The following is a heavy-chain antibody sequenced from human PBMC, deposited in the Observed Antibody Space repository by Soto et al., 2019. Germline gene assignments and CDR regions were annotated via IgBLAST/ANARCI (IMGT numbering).Heavy chain of an antibody. D-gene: IGHD5-12*01. CDR3: ARTDIVTTNWFDP. V-gene: IGHV4-34*02. CDR2: INPRGST. CDR1: GESFIGYY. Sequence: QVHLPKGGARPLKPSGTLSPHWAVHGESFIGYYRTWDRQAPGKGLGGIGEINPRGSTNYHPALKSRVTISIDTSKNQFSLKLTSVTAADTSVYYCARTDIVTTNWFDPWGQGTLVTGSS. J-gene: IGHJ5*02.